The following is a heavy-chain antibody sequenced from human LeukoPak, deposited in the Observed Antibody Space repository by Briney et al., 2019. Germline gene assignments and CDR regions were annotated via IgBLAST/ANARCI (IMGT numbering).Heavy chain of an antibody. D-gene: IGHD2-15*01. V-gene: IGHV3-11*06. CDR2: ISSSSSYT. CDR1: GFTFSDYY. Sequence: KPGGSLRLSCAASGFTFSDYYMSRIRQAPGQGLEWVSYISSSSSYTTYADSVKGRFTISRDNAKNSLYLQMNSLRAEDTAVYYCARDGVVAATPAYYWGQGTLVTVSS. CDR3: ARDGVVAATPAYY. J-gene: IGHJ4*02.